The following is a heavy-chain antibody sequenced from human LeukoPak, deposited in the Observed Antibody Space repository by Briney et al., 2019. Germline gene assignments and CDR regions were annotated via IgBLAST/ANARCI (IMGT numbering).Heavy chain of an antibody. CDR3: ARANPSSSWYNYYYYMDV. CDR1: GGTFSSYA. Sequence: ASVKVSCKASGGTFSSYAISWVRQAPGQGLEWMGRIIPIFGTANYAQKFQGRVTITTDESTSTAYMELSSLRSDDTAVYYCARANPSSSWYNYYYYMDVWGKGTTVTVSS. D-gene: IGHD6-13*01. V-gene: IGHV1-69*05. CDR2: IIPIFGTA. J-gene: IGHJ6*03.